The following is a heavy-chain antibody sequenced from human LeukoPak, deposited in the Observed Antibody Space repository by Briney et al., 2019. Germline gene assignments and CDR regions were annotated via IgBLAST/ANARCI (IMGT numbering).Heavy chain of an antibody. CDR1: GGTFSSYA. D-gene: IGHD6-19*01. CDR3: ARGVTRAVAGQPYYFDY. J-gene: IGHJ4*02. CDR2: IIPIFGTA. V-gene: IGHV1-69*05. Sequence: GASVKVSCKASGGTFSSYAISWVRQAPGQGLEWMGGIIPIFGTANYAQKFQGRVTITTDESTSTAYMELSSLRSEDTAGYYCARGVTRAVAGQPYYFDYWGQGTLVTVSS.